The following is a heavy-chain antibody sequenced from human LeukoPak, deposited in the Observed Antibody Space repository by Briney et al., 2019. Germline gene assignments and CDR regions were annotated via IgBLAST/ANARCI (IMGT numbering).Heavy chain of an antibody. CDR3: ARDGWVGNQVGWFDP. CDR2: ILSSGRYI. V-gene: IGHV3-21*01. CDR1: GFAFSSLD. J-gene: IGHJ5*02. Sequence: GGSLRLSCAASGFAFSSLDMGWVRQAPGRGLEWVASILSSGRYIYYADSLKARFTISRDNAKNSVYLQMNGLRTEDTAIYYCARDGWVGNQVGWFDPWGQGTLVTVSS. D-gene: IGHD1-14*01.